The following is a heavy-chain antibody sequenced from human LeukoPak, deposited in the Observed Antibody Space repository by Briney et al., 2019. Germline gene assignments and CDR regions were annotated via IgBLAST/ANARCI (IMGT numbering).Heavy chain of an antibody. V-gene: IGHV4-59*01. CDR2: IYYSGST. CDR1: GGSISSYY. CDR3: ARDRPYCSSTSCLNDAFDI. Sequence: SETLSLTCTVSGGSISSYYWSWIRQPPGKGLEWIGYIYYSGSTNYNPSLKSRVTTSVDTSKNQFSLKLSSVTAADTAVYYCARDRPYCSSTSCLNDAFDIWGQGTMVTVSS. J-gene: IGHJ3*02. D-gene: IGHD2-2*01.